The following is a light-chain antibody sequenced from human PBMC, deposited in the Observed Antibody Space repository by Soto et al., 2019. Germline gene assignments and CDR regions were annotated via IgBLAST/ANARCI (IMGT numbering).Light chain of an antibody. J-gene: IGLJ2*01. CDR2: SND. CDR1: SSNIGSNT. Sequence: QSVLTQPPSSSGTPGQRVTISCSGSSSNIGSNTINWYQQLPGTPPKLLIYSNDQGPSGVPDRFSASKSGTSASLAISGLQSEVEADYYCAAWDDSLNGVVFGGGTKLTVL. V-gene: IGLV1-44*01. CDR3: AAWDDSLNGVV.